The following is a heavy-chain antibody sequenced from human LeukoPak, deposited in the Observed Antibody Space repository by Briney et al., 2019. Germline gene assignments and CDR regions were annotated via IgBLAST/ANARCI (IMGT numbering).Heavy chain of an antibody. CDR2: MRQDGSEN. Sequence: GGSLRLSCAASGFNFNRYWMSWVRQAPGKGLEWVANMRQDGSENYYVDSVKGRFTISRDNAKNSLYLQMNSLRAEDTAVYYCARIGSGYEDYYFDYWGQGTLVTVSS. V-gene: IGHV3-7*03. CDR3: ARIGSGYEDYYFDY. D-gene: IGHD3-22*01. J-gene: IGHJ4*02. CDR1: GFNFNRYW.